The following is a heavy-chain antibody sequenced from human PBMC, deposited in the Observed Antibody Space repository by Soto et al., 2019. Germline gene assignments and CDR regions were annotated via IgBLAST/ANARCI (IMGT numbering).Heavy chain of an antibody. J-gene: IGHJ4*02. CDR1: GLNFDDFA. V-gene: IGHV3-9*01. CDR2: ITWNSRVL. Sequence: GGSLRLSCVGTGLNFDDFAMHWVRQAPGKGLEWVSGITWNSRVLAYADSVKGRFTISRDNARNSLYLQMDSLRDEDTALYYCAKGRYDFWSPYYFDSWGQGALVTVSS. CDR3: AKGRYDFWSPYYFDS. D-gene: IGHD3-3*01.